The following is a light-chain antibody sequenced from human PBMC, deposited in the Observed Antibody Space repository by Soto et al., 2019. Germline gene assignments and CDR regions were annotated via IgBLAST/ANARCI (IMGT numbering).Light chain of an antibody. Sequence: DTQMTQSTSTLSASLGDRVTITCRASQSISIWLAWYQQKPGKAPKILIYKASSLESGVPSRFSGSGSGTEFTLTISSLQPDDFATYYCQQYSTYTPRTFGQGTKVDIK. CDR1: QSISIW. V-gene: IGKV1-5*03. CDR2: KAS. J-gene: IGKJ1*01. CDR3: QQYSTYTPRT.